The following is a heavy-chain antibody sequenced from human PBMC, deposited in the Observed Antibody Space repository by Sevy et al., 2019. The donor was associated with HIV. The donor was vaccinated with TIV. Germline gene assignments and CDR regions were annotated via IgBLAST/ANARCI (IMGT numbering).Heavy chain of an antibody. CDR3: ARRAYYYDSSGYWTGYFDY. V-gene: IGHV4-4*02. Sequence: SETLSLTCGVSGGSISSSNWWTWVRQPRGKGLEWIGESYHSGNTNYNPSLKSRVTISVDKSNNQFSLRLSSVTAADTAVYFCARRAYYYDSSGYWTGYFDYWGQGTLVTVSS. J-gene: IGHJ4*01. CDR2: SYHSGNT. D-gene: IGHD3-22*01. CDR1: GGSISSSNW.